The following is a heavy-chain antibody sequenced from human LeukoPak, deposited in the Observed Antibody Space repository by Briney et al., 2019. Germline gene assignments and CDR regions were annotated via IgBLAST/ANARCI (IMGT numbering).Heavy chain of an antibody. CDR2: ISAYNGNT. D-gene: IGHD3-22*01. V-gene: IGHV1-18*01. J-gene: IGHJ3*02. Sequence: ASVKVSCKASGYTFTSYGISWVRQAPGQGLEWMGWISAYNGNTNYAQKLQGRVTMTTDTSTSTAYMELRSLRSDDTAVYYCARDLGYYYDSSGYIAGAFDIWGQGTMVTVSS. CDR3: ARDLGYYYDSSGYIAGAFDI. CDR1: GYTFTSYG.